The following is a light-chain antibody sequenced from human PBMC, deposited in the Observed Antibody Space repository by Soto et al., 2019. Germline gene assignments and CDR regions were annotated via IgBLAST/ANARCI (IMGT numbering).Light chain of an antibody. J-gene: IGLJ2*01. CDR2: EVT. CDR3: SSSAGDNNVVL. Sequence: QSALTQPPSASGSPGQSVTISCTGTSSDVGGYNYVSWYQQHPGKAPKLMIYEVTKRPSGVPDRFSGSKSGNTASLTVFGLQAEDEADYYCSSSAGDNNVVLFGGGTKLTVL. CDR1: SSDVGGYNY. V-gene: IGLV2-8*01.